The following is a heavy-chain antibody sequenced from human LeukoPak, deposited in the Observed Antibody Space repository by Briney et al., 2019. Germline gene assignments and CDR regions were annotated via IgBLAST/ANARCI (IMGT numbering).Heavy chain of an antibody. Sequence: GASVRVSCKASGYTFTSYGISWVRQAPGQGLEWMGWISAYNGNTNYAQKLQGRVTMTTDTSTSTAYMELRSLRSDDTAVYYCARDRSRLSPDDSRGRHPVDYWGQGTLVTVSS. V-gene: IGHV1-18*01. J-gene: IGHJ4*02. D-gene: IGHD3-22*01. CDR3: ARDRSRLSPDDSRGRHPVDY. CDR1: GYTFTSYG. CDR2: ISAYNGNT.